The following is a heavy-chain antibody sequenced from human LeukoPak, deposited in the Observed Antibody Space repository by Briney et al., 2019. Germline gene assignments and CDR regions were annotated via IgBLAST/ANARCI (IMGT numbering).Heavy chain of an antibody. V-gene: IGHV4-59*12. J-gene: IGHJ5*02. CDR2: IHYSGST. CDR3: ARPNRLSAMVRGRARGYNWFDP. CDR1: GGSISGYY. Sequence: SETLSLTCTVSGGSISGYYWSWIRQPPGKGLESIGYIHYSGSTYYNPSLKSRVTISVDTSKNQFSLKLSSVTAADTAVYYCARPNRLSAMVRGRARGYNWFDPWGQGTLVTVSS. D-gene: IGHD3-10*01.